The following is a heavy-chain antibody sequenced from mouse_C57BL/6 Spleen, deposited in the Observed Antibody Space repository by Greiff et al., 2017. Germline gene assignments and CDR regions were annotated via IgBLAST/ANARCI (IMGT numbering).Heavy chain of an antibody. CDR3: ARLDYDWFAY. Sequence: QVHVKQPGAELVRPGTSVKLSCKASGYTFTSYWMHWVKQRPGQGLEWIGVIDPSDSYTNYNQKFKGKATLTVDTSSSTAYMQLSSLTSEDSAVYYCARLDYDWFAYWGQGTLVTVSA. CDR2: IDPSDSYT. J-gene: IGHJ3*01. CDR1: GYTFTSYW. D-gene: IGHD2-4*01. V-gene: IGHV1-59*01.